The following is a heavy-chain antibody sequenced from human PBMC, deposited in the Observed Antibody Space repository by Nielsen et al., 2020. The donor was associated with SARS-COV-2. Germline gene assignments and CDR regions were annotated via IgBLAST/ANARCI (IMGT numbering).Heavy chain of an antibody. CDR2: ISGSDGST. CDR3: ATIVDIVALAGYGMDV. V-gene: IGHV3-23*01. CDR1: ELPFNSFA. J-gene: IGHJ6*02. Sequence: GGSLRLSCGASELPFNSFAMSWVRQAPGKGLEWVSAISGSDGSTFYADSVKGRFTISRDTSKSTLSLQLNSLRAEDTAVYYCATIVDIVALAGYGMDVWGQGTTVTVSS. D-gene: IGHD5-12*01.